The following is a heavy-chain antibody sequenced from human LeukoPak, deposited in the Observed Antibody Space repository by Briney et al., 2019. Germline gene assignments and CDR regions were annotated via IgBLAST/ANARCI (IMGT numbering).Heavy chain of an antibody. D-gene: IGHD1-26*01. V-gene: IGHV3-53*01. CDR2: LYSDDTT. CDR3: ARGGGYYAIDY. Sequence: GGSLRLSCAASGFTVSSNYMNWVRQAPGKGLEWVSVLYSDDTTYYADSVKGRFTISRDNSKNTLYLQMNNLRAEDTAVYYCARGGGYYAIDYWGQGTPVTVSS. J-gene: IGHJ4*02. CDR1: GFTVSSNY.